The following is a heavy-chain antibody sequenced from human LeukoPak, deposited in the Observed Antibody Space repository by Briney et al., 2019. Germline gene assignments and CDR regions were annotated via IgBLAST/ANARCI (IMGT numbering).Heavy chain of an antibody. CDR2: ISYSGST. CDR1: GGSISSGGYY. Sequence: SETLSLTCTVSGGSISSGGYYWGWIRQPPGKGLEWIGSISYSGSTNYNPSLKGRVTISEDTSKNQFSLKVNSVTAEDTAVYYCYSTSGGRPHWGQGTLVTVSS. D-gene: IGHD6-13*01. J-gene: IGHJ4*02. V-gene: IGHV4-39*01. CDR3: YSTSGGRPH.